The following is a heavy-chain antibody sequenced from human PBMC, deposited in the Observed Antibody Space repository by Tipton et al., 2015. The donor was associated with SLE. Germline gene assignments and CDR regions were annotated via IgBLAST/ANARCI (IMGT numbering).Heavy chain of an antibody. CDR1: GFSFSDHY. V-gene: IGHV3-11*01. D-gene: IGHD1-1*01. CDR2: ISSSGSTI. J-gene: IGHJ4*02. Sequence: SLRLSCAASGFSFSDHYMSWTRQAPGKGLEWVAYISSSGSTIYYADSVKGRFTISRDNGKKSLYLQMNSLRAEDTAVYYCARVDSSSTIYFDHWGQGTLVTVSS. CDR3: ARVDSSSTIYFDH.